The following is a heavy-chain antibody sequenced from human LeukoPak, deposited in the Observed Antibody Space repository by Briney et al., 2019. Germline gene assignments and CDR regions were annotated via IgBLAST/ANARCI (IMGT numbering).Heavy chain of an antibody. V-gene: IGHV1-2*02. Sequence: ASVKVSCKASGYTFTGYYMHWVRQAPGQGLEWMGWIKPNSGGTNYAQKFQGRVTMTRDTSISTAYMELSRLRSDGTAVYYCARVSFHGSGSYYPDYWGQGTLVTVSS. D-gene: IGHD3-10*01. CDR2: IKPNSGGT. CDR1: GYTFTGYY. CDR3: ARVSFHGSGSYYPDY. J-gene: IGHJ4*02.